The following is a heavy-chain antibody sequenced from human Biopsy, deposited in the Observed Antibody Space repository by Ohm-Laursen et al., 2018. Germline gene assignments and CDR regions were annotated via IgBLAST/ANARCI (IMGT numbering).Heavy chain of an antibody. J-gene: IGHJ6*04. CDR3: AREQHPYIDVLTDSFSYVPMDV. CDR2: IIPILGRP. Sequence: GSSVKVSCKAPGGTFSNYGVNWVRQAPGQGLEWMGRIIPILGRPTYAQKFQGRVTITADTSTGTVFMDLSTLRSEDSALYYCAREQHPYIDVLTDSFSYVPMDVWGAGTTVTVSS. CDR1: GGTFSNYG. D-gene: IGHD3-9*01. V-gene: IGHV1-69*04.